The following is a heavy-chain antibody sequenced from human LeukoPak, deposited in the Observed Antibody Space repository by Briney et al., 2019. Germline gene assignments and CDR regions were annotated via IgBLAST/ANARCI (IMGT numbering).Heavy chain of an antibody. J-gene: IGHJ4*02. Sequence: SGPALVKPTQTLTLTCTFSGFSLNSSGVGVGWIRQPPGKALEWLARIDWDDDKYYSTSLKTRLTISKDTSKNQVVLTMTNMDPVDTATYYCARIQSSSGSGSYWDFDYWGQGTLVTVSS. CDR3: ARIQSSSGSGSYWDFDY. V-gene: IGHV2-70*11. D-gene: IGHD3-10*01. CDR2: IDWDDDK. CDR1: GFSLNSSGVG.